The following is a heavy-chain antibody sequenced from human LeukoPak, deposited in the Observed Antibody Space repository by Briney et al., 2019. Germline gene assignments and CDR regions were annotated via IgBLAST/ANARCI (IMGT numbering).Heavy chain of an antibody. V-gene: IGHV3-30*18. J-gene: IGHJ4*02. CDR3: AKDDYYDTSGYRD. CDR2: ISYDVGKK. Sequence: TGGSLRLSCAASGFTFSSCGMHWVRQAPGKGLEWVAVISYDVGKKYYADSVKGRFTISRDNSKNTLYLQMNSLRAEDTAVYYCAKDDYYDTSGYRDWGQGTLVTVSS. D-gene: IGHD3-22*01. CDR1: GFTFSSCG.